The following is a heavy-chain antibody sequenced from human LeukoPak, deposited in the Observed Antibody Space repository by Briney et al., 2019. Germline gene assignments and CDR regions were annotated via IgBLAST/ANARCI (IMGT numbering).Heavy chain of an antibody. CDR2: ISYDGSNK. Sequence: GGSLRLSCAASGFTFSSYGMRWVRQAPGKGLEWVAVISYDGSNKYYADSVKGRFTISRDNSKNTLYLQMNSLRAEDTAVYYCAKDIERYCSSTSCYTANWFDPWGQGTLVTVSS. D-gene: IGHD2-2*02. V-gene: IGHV3-30*18. CDR1: GFTFSSYG. CDR3: AKDIERYCSSTSCYTANWFDP. J-gene: IGHJ5*02.